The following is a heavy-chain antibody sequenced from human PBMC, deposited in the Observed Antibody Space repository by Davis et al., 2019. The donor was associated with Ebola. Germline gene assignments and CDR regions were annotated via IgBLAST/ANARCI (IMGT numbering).Heavy chain of an antibody. CDR1: GYTFTSYD. CDR3: AREPIFGVVIRIDY. D-gene: IGHD3-3*01. J-gene: IGHJ4*02. V-gene: IGHV1-8*01. Sequence: AASVKVSCKASGYTFTSYDINWVRQATGQGLEWMGWMNPNSGNTGYAQKFQGRVTMTRNTSISTAYMELSSLRSEDTAVYYCAREPIFGVVIRIDYWGQGTLVTVSS. CDR2: MNPNSGNT.